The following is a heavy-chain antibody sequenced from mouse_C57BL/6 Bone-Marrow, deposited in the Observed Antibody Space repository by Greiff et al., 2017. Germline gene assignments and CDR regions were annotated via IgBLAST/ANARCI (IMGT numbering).Heavy chain of an antibody. V-gene: IGHV1-64*01. CDR1: GYTFTSYW. D-gene: IGHD1-1*01. J-gene: IGHJ2*01. CDR2: IHPNSGST. CDR3: ARGIFITTVVLDY. Sequence: VQLQQPGAELVKPGASVKLSCKASGYTFTSYWMHWVKQRPGQGLEWIGMIHPNSGSTNYNEKFKSKATLTVDKSSSTAYMQLSSLTSEDSAVYYCARGIFITTVVLDYWGQGTTLTVSS.